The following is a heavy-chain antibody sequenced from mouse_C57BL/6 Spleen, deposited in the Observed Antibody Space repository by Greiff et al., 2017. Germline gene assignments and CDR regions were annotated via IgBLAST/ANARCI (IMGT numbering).Heavy chain of an antibody. CDR3: ARFQTGQASFAY. V-gene: IGHV1-81*01. D-gene: IGHD3-2*02. J-gene: IGHJ3*01. CDR1: GYTFTSYG. CDR2: IYPRSGNT. Sequence: VKLQESGAELARPGASVKLSCKASGYTFTSYGISWVKQRTGQGLEWIGEIYPRSGNTYYNEKFKGKATLTADKSSSTAYMELRSLTSEDSAVYVCARFQTGQASFAYWGKGTLVTVSA.